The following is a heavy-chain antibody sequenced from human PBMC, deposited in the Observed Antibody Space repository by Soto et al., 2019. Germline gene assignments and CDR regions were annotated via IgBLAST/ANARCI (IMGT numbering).Heavy chain of an antibody. J-gene: IGHJ3*02. CDR3: ARENTYYYDSSGYSHDAFDI. CDR1: GGTLSSYA. CDR2: IIPIFGTA. D-gene: IGHD3-22*01. Sequence: SVKVSCKASGGTLSSYAISWVRQAPGQGLEWMGGIIPIFGTANYAQKFQGRVTITADESTSTAYMELSSLRSEDTAVYYCARENTYYYDSSGYSHDAFDIWGQGTMVTVSS. V-gene: IGHV1-69*13.